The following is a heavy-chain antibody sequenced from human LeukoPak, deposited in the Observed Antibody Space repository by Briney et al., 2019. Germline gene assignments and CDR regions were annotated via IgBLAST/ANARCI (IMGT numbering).Heavy chain of an antibody. CDR3: ARELNAFDI. CDR2: IYYSGST. CDR1: GGSISSYY. Sequence: SETLPLTCTVSGGSISSYYWSRIRQPPGKGLEWIGYIYYSGSTNYNPSLKSRVTISVDTSKNQFSLKLSSVTAADTAVYYCARELNAFDIWGQGTMVTVSS. V-gene: IGHV4-59*12. J-gene: IGHJ3*02.